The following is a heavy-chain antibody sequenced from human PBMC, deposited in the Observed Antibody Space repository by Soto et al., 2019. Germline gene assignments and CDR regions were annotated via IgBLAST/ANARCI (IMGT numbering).Heavy chain of an antibody. J-gene: IGHJ5*02. Sequence: GESVKISCKGAGYSFTTYWIGWVRQMPGKGLEWMGIIYPGDSDTRYSPSFQGQVTISADKSISTAYLQWSSLKASDTAMYYCARLDGYSYGYGGDNWFDPWVQGTLVYVSS. D-gene: IGHD5-18*01. CDR3: ARLDGYSYGYGGDNWFDP. V-gene: IGHV5-51*01. CDR1: GYSFTTYW. CDR2: IYPGDSDT.